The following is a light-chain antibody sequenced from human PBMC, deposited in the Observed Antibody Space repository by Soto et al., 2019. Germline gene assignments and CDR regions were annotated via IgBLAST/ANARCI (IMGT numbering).Light chain of an antibody. J-gene: IGKJ1*01. CDR3: QQYGSSSWT. V-gene: IGKV3-20*01. CDR1: QSVSSGY. Sequence: ETVLTPSPGTLSLSPGERATLSCRASQSVSSGYLAWYQQKPGQAPRLLIYGASSRAAGIPDRFSGSGSGTDFTLPISRLEPEDVAVYYCQQYGSSSWTFGQGTKVEIK. CDR2: GAS.